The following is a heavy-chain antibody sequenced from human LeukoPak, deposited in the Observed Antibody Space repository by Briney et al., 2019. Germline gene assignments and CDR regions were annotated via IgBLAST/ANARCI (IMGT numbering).Heavy chain of an antibody. CDR1: GYTLTELS. CDR2: FDPEDGET. CDR3: ARGLADYVFGEEAGDAFDI. J-gene: IGHJ3*02. Sequence: ASVKVSCKVSGYTLTELSMHWVRQAPGKGLEWMGGFDPEDGETIYAQKFQGRVTMTEDTSTDTAYMELSSLRSEDTAVYYCARGLADYVFGEEAGDAFDIWGQGTMVTVSS. V-gene: IGHV1-24*01. D-gene: IGHD4-17*01.